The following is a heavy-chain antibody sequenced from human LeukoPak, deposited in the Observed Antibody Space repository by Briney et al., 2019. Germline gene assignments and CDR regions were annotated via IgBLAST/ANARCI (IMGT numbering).Heavy chain of an antibody. J-gene: IGHJ4*02. Sequence: GSLRLSCAASGFNVNSNYMNWVRQAPGKGLEWVSAIYSGGSTYYADSVKGRFTISRDNSKNTLYLQMNSLRAEDTAVYYCARGSRSPSGTYHYYFDYWGQGTLVTVSS. CDR1: GFNVNSNY. CDR3: ARGSRSPSGTYHYYFDY. D-gene: IGHD1-26*01. CDR2: IYSGGST. V-gene: IGHV3-53*01.